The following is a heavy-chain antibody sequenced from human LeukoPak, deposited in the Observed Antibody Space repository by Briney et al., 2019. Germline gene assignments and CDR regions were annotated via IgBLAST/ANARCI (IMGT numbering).Heavy chain of an antibody. CDR2: IYSGDST. CDR1: GFTVSSNY. Sequence: QPGGSLRLSCAASGFTVSSNYMSWVRQAPGKGLEWVAVIYSGDSTYYAESVKGRFPISRDNTKTTLNLQMNSLRVEDTAVYYCARDEEGYCSGGSCYPRWLHWGQGTLVTVSS. J-gene: IGHJ4*02. D-gene: IGHD2-15*01. CDR3: ARDEEGYCSGGSCYPRWLH. V-gene: IGHV3-66*01.